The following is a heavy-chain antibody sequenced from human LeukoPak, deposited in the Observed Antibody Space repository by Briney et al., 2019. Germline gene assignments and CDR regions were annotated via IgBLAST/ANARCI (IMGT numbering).Heavy chain of an antibody. D-gene: IGHD3-3*01. Sequence: SGPTLVKPTQTLTLTCTFSGFSLSTSGVGVGWIRQPPGKALEWLALIYWNDDKRYSPSLKSRLTITKDTSKNQVVLTMTDMDLVDTATYYCAHRFLEWLSHDAFDIWGQGTMVTVSS. CDR1: GFSLSTSGVG. CDR3: AHRFLEWLSHDAFDI. CDR2: IYWNDDK. V-gene: IGHV2-5*01. J-gene: IGHJ3*02.